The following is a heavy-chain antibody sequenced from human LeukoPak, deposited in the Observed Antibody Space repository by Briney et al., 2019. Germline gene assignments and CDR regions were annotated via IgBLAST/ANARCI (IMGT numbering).Heavy chain of an antibody. V-gene: IGHV3-23*01. D-gene: IGHD6-13*01. CDR3: AKAIAATGRWWIFDY. Sequence: GGSLRLSCAASGFTFSSYAMSWVRQAPGKGLEWVSAISGSGGSTYYADSVKGRFTISRDNPKNAQYLQMSSLRAEDTAVYYCAKAIAATGRWWIFDYWGQGTLVTVSS. CDR1: GFTFSSYA. CDR2: ISGSGGST. J-gene: IGHJ4*02.